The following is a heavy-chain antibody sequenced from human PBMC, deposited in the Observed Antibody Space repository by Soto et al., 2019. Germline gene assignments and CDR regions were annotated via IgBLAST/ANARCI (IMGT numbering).Heavy chain of an antibody. V-gene: IGHV3-74*01. Sequence: LRLSCAASGFTFTNYWMYWVRQAPGKGLVWVSLTNSDGSSTNYADSVKGRFTISRDNAKNTLFLQMNSLRAEDTAVYYCARVRPGTYFDYWGQGTLVTVSS. CDR1: GFTFTNYW. CDR3: ARVRPGTYFDY. D-gene: IGHD3-10*01. J-gene: IGHJ4*02. CDR2: TNSDGSST.